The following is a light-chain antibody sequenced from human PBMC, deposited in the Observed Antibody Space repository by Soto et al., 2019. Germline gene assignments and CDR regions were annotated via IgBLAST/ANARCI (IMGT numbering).Light chain of an antibody. CDR3: QQYVARSPWT. V-gene: IGKV1-5*03. CDR2: KGS. CDR1: QSLPSTW. Sequence: DVQMTQSPSTLSASVGDKVTITCRASQSLPSTWLAWFQQRPGKAPNVLIYKGSALASGVSSRFSGSGYGTEFTLTISSLQPDDFATYFCQQYVARSPWTFGQGTRV. J-gene: IGKJ1*01.